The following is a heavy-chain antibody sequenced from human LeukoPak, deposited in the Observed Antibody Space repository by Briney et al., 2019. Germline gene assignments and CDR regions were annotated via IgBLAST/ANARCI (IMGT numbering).Heavy chain of an antibody. Sequence: GGSLRLSCAASGFTFSSYSMNWVRQAPGKGLEWVSYITSSSSTIYYADSEKGRFTVSRDNAKDSLYLQMNSLRAEDTAVYYCARGRGAVAGTIDSWGQGTLVTVSS. CDR1: GFTFSSYS. CDR2: ITSSSSTI. V-gene: IGHV3-48*04. J-gene: IGHJ4*02. D-gene: IGHD6-19*01. CDR3: ARGRGAVAGTIDS.